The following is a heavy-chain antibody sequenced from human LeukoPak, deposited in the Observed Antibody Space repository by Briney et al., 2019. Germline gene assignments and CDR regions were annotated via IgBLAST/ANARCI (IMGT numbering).Heavy chain of an antibody. CDR2: IHYSGTT. CDR3: ARQNTGSFDY. CDR1: GGSISSSNW. Sequence: SETLSLTCAVSGGSISSSNWWSWVRQPPGKGLEWIGSIHYSGTTHYNPSLKSRVTISIDTSRNQFSLKLTSVTAADTAVYSCARQNTGSFDYWGQGTLVTVSS. V-gene: IGHV4-39*01. J-gene: IGHJ4*02. D-gene: IGHD7-27*01.